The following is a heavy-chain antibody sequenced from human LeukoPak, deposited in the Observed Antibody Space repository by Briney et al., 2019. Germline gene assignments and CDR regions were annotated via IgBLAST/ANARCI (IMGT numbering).Heavy chain of an antibody. D-gene: IGHD3-3*01. J-gene: IGHJ4*02. CDR1: GYTFTSYG. CDR2: ISAYNGNT. V-gene: IGHV1-18*01. Sequence: ASVKVSCKASGYTFTSYGISWMRQAPGQGLEWMGWISAYNGNTNYAQKLQGRVTMTTDTSTSTAYMELRSLRSDDTAVYYCARDRIYDFWSGYYMGLDYWGQGTLVTVSS. CDR3: ARDRIYDFWSGYYMGLDY.